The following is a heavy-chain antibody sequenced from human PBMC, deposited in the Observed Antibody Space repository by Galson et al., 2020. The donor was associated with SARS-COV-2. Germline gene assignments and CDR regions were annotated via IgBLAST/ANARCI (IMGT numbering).Heavy chain of an antibody. CDR1: GGSISISGSY. D-gene: IGHD5-12*01. J-gene: IGHJ5*02. Sequence: SETLSLTCTVSGGSISISGSYWGWIRQAPGKGLEWIGSMYYSGSTYYNPSLKSRVRMSVETSNNQFSLKVRSVIAADTAVYYCVRENSALGYFDPWGPGTLVTVSS. CDR2: MYYSGST. V-gene: IGHV4-39*07. CDR3: VRENSALGYFDP.